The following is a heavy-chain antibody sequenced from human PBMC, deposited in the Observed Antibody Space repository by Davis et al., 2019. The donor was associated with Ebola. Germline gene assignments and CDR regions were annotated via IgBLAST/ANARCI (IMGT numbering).Heavy chain of an antibody. CDR3: ARVNDY. CDR1: GFTFSNYA. CDR2: ISGSSRTI. V-gene: IGHV3-48*02. Sequence: GESLKISCAASGFTFSNYAINWVRQAPGKGLEWVSYISGSSRTIYYADSVKGRFTISRDNAKNSLYLQMYSLRDEDTAVYYCARVNDYWGQGTLVTVSS. J-gene: IGHJ4*02.